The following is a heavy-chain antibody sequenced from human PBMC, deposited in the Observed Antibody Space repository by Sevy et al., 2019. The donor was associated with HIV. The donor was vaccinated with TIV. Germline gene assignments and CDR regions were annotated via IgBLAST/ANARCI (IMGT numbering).Heavy chain of an antibody. Sequence: SESLSLTCTVSGGSISSYYWSWIRQPPGKGLEWIGYLYYSGSTNYNPSLRSRVIMSVDTSKKQFSLKLSSVTAADTAVHYCETGDYDRSGRRWGQWFDSWGQGTLVTVSS. CDR2: LYYSGST. CDR3: ETGDYDRSGRRWGQWFDS. V-gene: IGHV4-59*13. D-gene: IGHD3-22*01. CDR1: GGSISSYY. J-gene: IGHJ5*01.